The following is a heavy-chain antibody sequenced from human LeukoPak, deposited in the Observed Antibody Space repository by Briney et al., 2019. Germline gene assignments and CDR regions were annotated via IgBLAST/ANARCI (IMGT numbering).Heavy chain of an antibody. CDR1: GYTFTGYY. D-gene: IGHD6-13*01. CDR3: ARPAGVSSSWYPDAFDI. CDR2: INPKSGGT. J-gene: IGHJ3*02. V-gene: IGHV1-2*02. Sequence: GASVKVSCKASGYTFTGYYMYWVRQAPGQGREWMGWINPKSGGTNYAQKFQVRGTMTRDTSISTAYMELSRLRSDDTAVYYCARPAGVSSSWYPDAFDIWGQGTMVTVSS.